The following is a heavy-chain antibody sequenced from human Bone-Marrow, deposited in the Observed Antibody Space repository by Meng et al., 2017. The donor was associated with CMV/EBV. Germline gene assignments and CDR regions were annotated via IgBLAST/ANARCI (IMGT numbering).Heavy chain of an antibody. V-gene: IGHV3-11*04. CDR3: AREPDCSSISCYDAFDI. CDR1: GFTFSDYY. Sequence: GESLKISCAASGFTFSDYYMSWIRQAPGKGLEWVSYISSSGSTISYADSVKGRFTISRDNAKNSLYLQMISLRAEDTAVYYCAREPDCSSISCYDAFDIWGQGTMVTVSS. D-gene: IGHD2-2*01. J-gene: IGHJ3*02. CDR2: ISSSGSTI.